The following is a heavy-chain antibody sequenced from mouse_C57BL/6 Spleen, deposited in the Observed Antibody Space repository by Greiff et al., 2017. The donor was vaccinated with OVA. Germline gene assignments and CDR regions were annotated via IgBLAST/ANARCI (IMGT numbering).Heavy chain of an antibody. J-gene: IGHJ2*01. CDR1: GFSLTSYG. Sequence: VKVVESGPGLVQPSQSLSITCTVSGFSLTSYGVHWVRQSPGKGLEWLGVIWSGGSTDYNAAFISRLSISKDNSKSQVFFKMSSLQADDTAVYYCARNGGDPYSLDYWGQGTTLTVSS. D-gene: IGHD2-13*01. V-gene: IGHV2-2*01. CDR3: ARNGGDPYSLDY. CDR2: IWSGGST.